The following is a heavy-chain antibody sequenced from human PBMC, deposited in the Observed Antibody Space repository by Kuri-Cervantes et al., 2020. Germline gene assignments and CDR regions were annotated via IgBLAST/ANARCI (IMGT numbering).Heavy chain of an antibody. CDR3: ARDQPYYGSGSYSHYYYYGMDV. V-gene: IGHV4-61*01. D-gene: IGHD3-10*01. CDR2: IYYSGNT. Sequence: SETLSLTCTVSGSSIGSGTYYWSWIRQPPGKGLEWIGYIYYSGNTNYNPSLKSRVTISVDTSKNQFSLKLSSVTAADTAVYYCARDQPYYGSGSYSHYYYYGMDVWGQGTTVTVSS. CDR1: GSSIGSGTYY. J-gene: IGHJ6*02.